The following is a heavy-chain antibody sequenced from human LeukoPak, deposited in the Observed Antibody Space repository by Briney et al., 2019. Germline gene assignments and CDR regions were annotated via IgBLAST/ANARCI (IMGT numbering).Heavy chain of an antibody. CDR3: TTAAYGDGGRFDC. Sequence: GGSLRLSCAASGFTFNNAWMSWVRQAPGKGLEWVGRIRSNTDGGTTDYAAPVKGRFTISRDDSKNTLYLQVNSLKTEDTAVYYCTTAAYGDGGRFDCWGQGTLVTVSS. CDR2: IRSNTDGGTT. J-gene: IGHJ4*02. V-gene: IGHV3-15*01. D-gene: IGHD4-17*01. CDR1: GFTFNNAW.